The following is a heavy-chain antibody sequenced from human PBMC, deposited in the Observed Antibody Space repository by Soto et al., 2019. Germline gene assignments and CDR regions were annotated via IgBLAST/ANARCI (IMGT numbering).Heavy chain of an antibody. CDR3: ASPTIRDHSDFDL. D-gene: IGHD5-18*01. CDR2: ISSDGSKK. V-gene: IGHV3-30-3*01. CDR1: GFTFSSYA. J-gene: IGHJ3*01. Sequence: QVQLVESGGGVVQPGRSLRLSCAASGFTFSSYAMHWVRQAPGKGLEWVAVISSDGSKKYYADSGKGRFTIFRDHSKNTLYLQMNGLRPEDTAVYYCASPTIRDHSDFDLWGQGTMVTVSS.